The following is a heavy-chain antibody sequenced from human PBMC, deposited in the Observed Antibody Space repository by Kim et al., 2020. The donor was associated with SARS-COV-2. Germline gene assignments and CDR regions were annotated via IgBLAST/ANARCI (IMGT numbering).Heavy chain of an antibody. Sequence: SETLSLTCTVSGGSISSSSYYWGWIRQPPGKGLEWIGSIYYSGSTYYNPSLKSRVTISVDTSKNQFSLKLSSVTAADTAVYYCARLVLMVRGGIDYWGQGTLVTVSS. J-gene: IGHJ4*02. CDR3: ARLVLMVRGGIDY. D-gene: IGHD3-10*01. CDR2: IYYSGST. CDR1: GGSISSSSYY. V-gene: IGHV4-39*01.